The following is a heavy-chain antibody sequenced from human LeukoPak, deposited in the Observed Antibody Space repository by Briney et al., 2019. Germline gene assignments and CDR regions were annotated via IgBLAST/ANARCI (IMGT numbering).Heavy chain of an antibody. V-gene: IGHV4-61*01. CDR2: IYYSGST. J-gene: IGHJ5*02. Sequence: SETLSLTCTVSGGSVSSGSYYWSWIRQPPGKGLEWIGYIYYSGSTNYNPSLKSRVTISVDTSKDQFSLKLSSVTAADTAVYYCASTVVVAATRSFDPWGQGTLVTVSS. CDR1: GGSVSSGSYY. CDR3: ASTVVVAATRSFDP. D-gene: IGHD2-15*01.